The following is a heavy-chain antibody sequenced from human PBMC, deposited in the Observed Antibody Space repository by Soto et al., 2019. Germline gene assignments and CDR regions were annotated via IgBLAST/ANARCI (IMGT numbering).Heavy chain of an antibody. CDR3: AKVRIAPAKPFYFDS. CDR1: GFIFKNYA. D-gene: IGHD6-13*01. J-gene: IGHJ4*02. CDR2: ISNDGSDK. Sequence: GGSLRLSCVVSGFIFKNYAFHWVRQAPGTGLEWVAVISNDGSDKYYADSVKGRFTISRDNSNNTLHLQMNSLRAEGTAVYYCAKVRIAPAKPFYFDSWGQGTLVTVSS. V-gene: IGHV3-30*18.